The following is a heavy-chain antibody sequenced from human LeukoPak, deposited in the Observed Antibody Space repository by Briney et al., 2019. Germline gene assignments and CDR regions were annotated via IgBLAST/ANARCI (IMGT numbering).Heavy chain of an antibody. D-gene: IGHD3-3*01. CDR1: GGSISSYY. CDR3: ARVTENYDFWSGSLRESYYYMDV. CDR2: IYTSGST. J-gene: IGHJ6*03. V-gene: IGHV4-4*07. Sequence: SSETLSLTCTVSGGSISSYYWSWIRQPAGKGLEWIGRIYTSGSTNYNPSLKSRVTISVDTSKNQFPLKLSSVTPADTAVYYCARVTENYDFWSGSLRESYYYMDVWGKGTTVTVSS.